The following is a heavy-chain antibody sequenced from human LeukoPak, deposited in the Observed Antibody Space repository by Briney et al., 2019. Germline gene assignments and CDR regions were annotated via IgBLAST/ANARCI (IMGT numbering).Heavy chain of an antibody. J-gene: IGHJ6*03. CDR3: ARGRRDTAMIIYYYYYYMDV. CDR1: GLTFSTYT. CDR2: IYYSGST. V-gene: IGHV4-59*01. Sequence: GSLRLSCAASGLTFSTYTMNWVRQAPGQGLEWIGSIYYSGSTYYNPSLKSRVTISVDTSKNQFSLKLSSVTAADTAVYYCARGRRDTAMIIYYYYYYMDVWGKGTTVTISS. D-gene: IGHD5-18*01.